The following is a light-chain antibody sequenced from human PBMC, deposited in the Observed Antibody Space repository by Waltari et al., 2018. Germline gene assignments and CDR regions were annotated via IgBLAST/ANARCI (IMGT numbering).Light chain of an antibody. CDR3: SSYAGSNNSQV. CDR1: SSDVGGYNY. CDR2: EVS. V-gene: IGLV2-8*01. Sequence: QSALTQPPSASGSPGQSVTISCTGTSSDVGGYNYVSWYQQHPGKAPTLMIYEVSKRPSGFPNLFFGSKSGNTASLTVSGLQAEDEADYNCSSYAGSNNSQVFGGGTKLTVL. J-gene: IGLJ3*02.